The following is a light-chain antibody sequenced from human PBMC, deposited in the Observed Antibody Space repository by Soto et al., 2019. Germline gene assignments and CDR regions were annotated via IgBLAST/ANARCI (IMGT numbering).Light chain of an antibody. CDR1: SSDVGGYNY. J-gene: IGLJ1*01. Sequence: QSALTQPASVSGSPGQSITISCTGTSSDVGGYNYVSWYQQYPGKAPKLMIYEVSNRPSAVSNRFSGSKSGNTASLTISGLQAEDEADYYCSSYTSSSTYVFGAGTKVTVL. CDR3: SSYTSSSTYV. CDR2: EVS. V-gene: IGLV2-14*01.